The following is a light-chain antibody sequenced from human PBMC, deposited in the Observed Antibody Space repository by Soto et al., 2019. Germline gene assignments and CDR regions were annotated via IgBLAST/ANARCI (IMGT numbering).Light chain of an antibody. CDR3: QQRSNWPT. Sequence: EIVLTQSPATLSLSPGERATLSCRASQSVSSYLAWYQKKPGQAPRLLIYDASNRATGIPARFSGSVSGTDFTLTISSLEPEDFAVYYCQQRSNWPTFGGGTKVEIK. J-gene: IGKJ4*01. CDR2: DAS. V-gene: IGKV3-11*01. CDR1: QSVSSY.